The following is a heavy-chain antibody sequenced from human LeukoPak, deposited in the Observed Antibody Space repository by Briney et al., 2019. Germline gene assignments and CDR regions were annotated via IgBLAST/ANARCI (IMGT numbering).Heavy chain of an antibody. CDR2: INHSGST. J-gene: IGHJ6*02. CDR1: GGSFSGYY. Sequence: PSETLSLTCAVYGGSFSGYYWSWIRQPPGKGLGWIGEINHSGSTNYNPSLKSRVTISVDTSKNQFSLKLSSVTAADTAVYYCARGTPQNSSGWYRVSPKYVYYYGMDVWGQGTTVTVSS. CDR3: ARGTPQNSSGWYRVSPKYVYYYGMDV. D-gene: IGHD6-19*01. V-gene: IGHV4-34*01.